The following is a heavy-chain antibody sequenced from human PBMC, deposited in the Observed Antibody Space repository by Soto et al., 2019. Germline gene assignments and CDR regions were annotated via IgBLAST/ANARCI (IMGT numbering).Heavy chain of an antibody. V-gene: IGHV4-61*01. CDR1: GGSVSSGSYY. Sequence: QVQLQESGPGLVKPSETLSLTCTVSGGSVSSGSYYWSWIRQPPGKGLEWIGYIYYSGSTNYNPSLKSRVTISVDTSKNQFSLKLSSVTAADTAVYYCARGEDYGDYDYWGQGTLVTVSS. J-gene: IGHJ4*02. CDR3: ARGEDYGDYDY. CDR2: IYYSGST. D-gene: IGHD4-17*01.